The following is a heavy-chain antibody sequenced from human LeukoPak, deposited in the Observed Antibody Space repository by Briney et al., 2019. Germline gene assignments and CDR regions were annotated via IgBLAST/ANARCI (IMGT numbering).Heavy chain of an antibody. CDR1: GGSCDDYY. J-gene: IGHJ5*02. Sequence: SETLSLTCAVYGGSCDDYYCSWIRQPPGKGLEWIGEVHPHGVFYYNSSLVSRVTISIDTSKTQFSLRLTSVTATDTAFYYCARGRDRSKAGDLWGQGSLVTVSS. V-gene: IGHV4-34*01. D-gene: IGHD5-24*01. CDR2: VHPHGVF. CDR3: ARGRDRSKAGDL.